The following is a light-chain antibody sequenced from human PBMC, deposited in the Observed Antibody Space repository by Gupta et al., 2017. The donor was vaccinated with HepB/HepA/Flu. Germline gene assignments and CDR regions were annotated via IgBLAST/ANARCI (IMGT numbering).Light chain of an antibody. CDR3: QVWESTSDHPV. Sequence: SYLLTQPPSVSVAPGKTASITCAETKIERKSVHWYQRKPGQAPVLVIYYNSDRPSGIPGRFSGSNSGNTATLTISRVEAGDEAKYFCQVWESTSDHPVFGGGTSLTVL. V-gene: IGLV3-21*01. CDR2: YNS. J-gene: IGLJ3*02. CDR1: KIERKS.